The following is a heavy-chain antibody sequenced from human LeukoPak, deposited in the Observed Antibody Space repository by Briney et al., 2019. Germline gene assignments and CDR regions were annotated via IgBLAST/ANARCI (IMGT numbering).Heavy chain of an antibody. CDR1: GYTFTSYA. J-gene: IGHJ5*02. D-gene: IGHD2-15*01. CDR2: INAGNGNT. V-gene: IGHV1-3*01. Sequence: ASVKVSCKASGYTFTSYAMHWVRQAPGQRLEWMGWINAGNGNTKYSQKLQGRVTITRDTTASIVYMELSSLRSEDTAVYYCARDPFSCSGGTCYPLGCFDPWGQGTLVTVSS. CDR3: ARDPFSCSGGTCYPLGCFDP.